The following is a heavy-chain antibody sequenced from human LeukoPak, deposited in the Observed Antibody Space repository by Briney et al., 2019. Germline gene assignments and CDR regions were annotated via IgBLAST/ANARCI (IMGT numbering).Heavy chain of an antibody. CDR2: IIPIFGTA. Sequence: SVKVSCKASGGTFSSYAISWVRQAPGQGLEWMGGIIPIFGTANYAQKFQGRVTITRNTSISTAYMELSSLRSEDTAVYYCARGATYCSSTSCSDWFGPWGQGTLVTVSS. CDR3: ARGATYCSSTSCSDWFGP. D-gene: IGHD2-2*01. V-gene: IGHV1-69*05. J-gene: IGHJ5*02. CDR1: GGTFSSYA.